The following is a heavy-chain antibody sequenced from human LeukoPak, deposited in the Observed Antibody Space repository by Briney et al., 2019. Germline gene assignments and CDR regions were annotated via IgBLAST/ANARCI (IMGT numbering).Heavy chain of an antibody. CDR2: ISAYNGNT. V-gene: IGHV1-18*01. Sequence: ASVKVSCKVSGYTLTELSMHWVRQAPGQGLEWMGWISAYNGNTNYAQKLQGRVTMTTDTSTSTAYMELRSLRSDDTAVYYCARELWGEGTSFDYWGQGTLVTVSS. CDR1: GYTLTELS. J-gene: IGHJ4*02. D-gene: IGHD3-16*01. CDR3: ARELWGEGTSFDY.